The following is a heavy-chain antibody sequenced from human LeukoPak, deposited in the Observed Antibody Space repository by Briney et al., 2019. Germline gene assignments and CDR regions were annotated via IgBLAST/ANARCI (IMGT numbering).Heavy chain of an antibody. D-gene: IGHD3-16*01. V-gene: IGHV1-8*01. Sequence: GASVKVSCKASGYRFTGYYLNWVRQATGQGLEWMGWMNPHSGDADYAQNFQGRVTMTRDTSTDTAYMELSRLRSDDTAVYYCARDGGDLGPGTIRGARFYYYYMDVWGKGTTVIVSS. CDR2: MNPHSGDA. CDR3: ARDGGDLGPGTIRGARFYYYYMDV. CDR1: GYRFTGYY. J-gene: IGHJ6*03.